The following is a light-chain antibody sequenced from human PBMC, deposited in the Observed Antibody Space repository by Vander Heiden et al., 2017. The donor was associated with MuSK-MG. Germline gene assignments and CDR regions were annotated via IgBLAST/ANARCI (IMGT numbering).Light chain of an antibody. Sequence: EIVLTQSPATLSLSPGEGASLSCRASQSVSTYLAWYQQKPGQPPRLLIYDTSRSAAGIPARFSGSGSGTDFTLTIISLEPEDFAVYYCHQRSNWPQTFGQGTKLEIK. CDR3: HQRSNWPQT. CDR1: QSVSTY. V-gene: IGKV3-11*01. CDR2: DTS. J-gene: IGKJ2*01.